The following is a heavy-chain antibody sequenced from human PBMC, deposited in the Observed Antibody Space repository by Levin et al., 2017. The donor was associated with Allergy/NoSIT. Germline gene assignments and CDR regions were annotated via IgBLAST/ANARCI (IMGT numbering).Heavy chain of an antibody. CDR3: AKAPGSISSYDS. V-gene: IGHV3-23*01. Sequence: GGSLRLSCAASGFTFSSHAMSWVRQAPGKGLEWVSSITGSGGSTYYADSVKGRFTISRDNSKNMLYLQVNSLRDEDTAVYFCAKAPGSISSYDSWGQGTLV. D-gene: IGHD4-11*01. CDR1: GFTFSSHA. J-gene: IGHJ4*02. CDR2: ITGSGGST.